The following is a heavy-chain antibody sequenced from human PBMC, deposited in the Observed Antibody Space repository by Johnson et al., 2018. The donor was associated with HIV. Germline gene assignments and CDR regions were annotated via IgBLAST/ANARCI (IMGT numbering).Heavy chain of an antibody. CDR1: GFTFSTYG. Sequence: QVQLVESGGGVVQPGRSLRLSCAASGFTFSTYGMHWVRQAPGKGLEWVAVMWYDGSNKYYADSVKGRFTISRDNSKNTLYLQMNSLRAEDTAVYYCAKDKWSSSWTNDAFDIWGQGTMVTVSS. CDR3: AKDKWSSSWTNDAFDI. J-gene: IGHJ3*02. CDR2: MWYDGSNK. D-gene: IGHD6-13*01. V-gene: IGHV3-33*06.